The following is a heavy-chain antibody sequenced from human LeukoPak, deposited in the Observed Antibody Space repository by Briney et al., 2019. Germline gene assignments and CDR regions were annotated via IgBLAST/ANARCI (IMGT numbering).Heavy chain of an antibody. Sequence: PGGSLRLSCAAPGVTFSGYSVNWVRQAPGKGLEWVSAITATSRHIYYADSVKGRFTISRDNAKNSLYLQMNSLRAEDTAVYYCAKDRSNGHRPGAFDIWGQGTMVTVSS. CDR1: GVTFSGYS. V-gene: IGHV3-21*04. CDR3: AKDRSNGHRPGAFDI. D-gene: IGHD1-14*01. CDR2: ITATSRHI. J-gene: IGHJ3*02.